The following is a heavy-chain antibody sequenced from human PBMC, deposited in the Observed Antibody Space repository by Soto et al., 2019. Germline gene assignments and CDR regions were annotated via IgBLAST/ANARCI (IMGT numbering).Heavy chain of an antibody. J-gene: IGHJ4*02. CDR1: GFSLSTNGVG. D-gene: IGHD3-22*01. CDR2: IYWDDDK. CDR3: AHRRSGYYYDN. V-gene: IGHV2-5*02. Sequence: QITLKESGPPLVKPTQTLTLTCTFSGFSLSTNGVGVGWIRQPPGKALEWLALIYWDDDKRYSPSLKSRLTITKDTSKNQVVLTMTNMDPVDTATYYCAHRRSGYYYDNWGQGTLVTVSS.